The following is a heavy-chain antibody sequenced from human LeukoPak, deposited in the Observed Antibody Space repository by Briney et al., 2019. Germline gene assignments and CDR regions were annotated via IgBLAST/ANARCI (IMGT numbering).Heavy chain of an antibody. CDR1: GFTFSNYA. D-gene: IGHD3-10*01. V-gene: IGHV3-23*01. CDR2: ISNSGGST. Sequence: GGSLRLSCAASGFTFSNYAMSWVRQAPGKGLEWVSTISNSGGSTYYADSVKGRFTISRDNPKNTLYLQMNNLRAEDTAVYYCARTMVREVNHYFDYWGQGTLVTVSS. CDR3: ARTMVREVNHYFDY. J-gene: IGHJ4*02.